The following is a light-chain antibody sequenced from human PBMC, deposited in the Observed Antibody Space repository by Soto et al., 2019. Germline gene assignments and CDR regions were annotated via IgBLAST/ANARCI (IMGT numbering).Light chain of an antibody. CDR1: QGISNY. V-gene: IGKV1-27*01. Sequence: DIQMTQSPSSLSASVGDRVTITCRASQGISNYLAWYQQKPGKVPKVLIYAASILQSGVTFRFSGSGSGTDFTLGISSLQREDVATYYCQKYNSAPPTFGQGTKVEI. CDR3: QKYNSAPPT. CDR2: AAS. J-gene: IGKJ1*01.